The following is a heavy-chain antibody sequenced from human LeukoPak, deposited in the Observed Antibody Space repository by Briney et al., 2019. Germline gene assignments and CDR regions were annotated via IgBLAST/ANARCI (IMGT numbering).Heavy chain of an antibody. CDR3: ARMVGSGSLYYYYYGMDV. D-gene: IGHD3-10*01. J-gene: IGHJ6*02. V-gene: IGHV1-8*03. Sequence: ASVKVSCKASGYTFTSYDINWVRQAIGQGLEWMGWMNPNSGNTGYAQKFQGRVTITRNTSISTAYMELSSLRSEDTAVYYCARMVGSGSLYYYYYGMDVWGQGTTVTVSS. CDR1: GYTFTSYD. CDR2: MNPNSGNT.